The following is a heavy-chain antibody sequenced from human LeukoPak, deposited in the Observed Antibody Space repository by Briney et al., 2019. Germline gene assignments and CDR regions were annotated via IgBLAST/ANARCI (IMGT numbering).Heavy chain of an antibody. J-gene: IGHJ4*02. CDR3: ARDDEYSSSSQSLDY. CDR1: GYTFTSYG. CDR2: ISAYNGNT. Sequence: ASVKVSCKASGYTFTSYGISWVRQAPGQGLEWMGWISAYNGNTNYAQKLQGRVTMTTDTSTSTAYMELRSLRSDDTAVYYCARDDEYSSSSQSLDYWGQGTLVTVSS. D-gene: IGHD6-6*01. V-gene: IGHV1-18*01.